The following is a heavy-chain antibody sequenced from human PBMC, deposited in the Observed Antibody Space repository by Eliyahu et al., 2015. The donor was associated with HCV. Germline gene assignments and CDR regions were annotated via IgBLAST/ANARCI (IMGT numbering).Heavy chain of an antibody. CDR1: GXSISSHS. CDR3: ARDQYCSGGTCYSGYFDL. V-gene: IGHV4-4*07. D-gene: IGHD2-15*01. J-gene: IGHJ2*01. Sequence: QVQLQESGPGLVKPSETLSLTCAVXGXSISSHSWRWVRQPAGHGLEWIGHVYASGSTNFNPSLKSRVSMSVDTSKNQFSLTLTSVTAADTAVYHCARDQYCSGGTCYSGYFDLWGRGTLVTVSS. CDR2: VYASGST.